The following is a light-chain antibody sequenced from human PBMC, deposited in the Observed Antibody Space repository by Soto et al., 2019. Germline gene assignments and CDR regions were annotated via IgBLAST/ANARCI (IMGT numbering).Light chain of an antibody. V-gene: IGLV2-14*01. J-gene: IGLJ1*01. CDR1: SSDVGGYNY. CDR3: SSYISSSSFV. CDR2: EVS. Sequence: QSALTQPASVSGSPGQSITISCTGTSSDVGGYNYVSWYQQHPGKAPKLMIYEVSNRPSGVSSRFSGSKSGNTDSLTISGLQAEDEADYYCSSYISSSSFVFGTGTKLTVL.